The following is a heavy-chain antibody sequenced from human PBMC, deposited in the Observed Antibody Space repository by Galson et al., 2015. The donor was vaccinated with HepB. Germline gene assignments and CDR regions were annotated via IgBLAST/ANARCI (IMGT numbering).Heavy chain of an antibody. CDR1: GFTFSYFG. D-gene: IGHD6-19*01. Sequence: SLRLSCAASGFTFSYFGMHWVRQAPGKGLEWVAVIWYDGSDEYYADSVKGRFTISRDNSKNTLYLQMNSLRAEDTAVYYCARGSSGWDFDYWGQGTLVTVSS. J-gene: IGHJ4*02. V-gene: IGHV3-33*01. CDR2: IWYDGSDE. CDR3: ARGSSGWDFDY.